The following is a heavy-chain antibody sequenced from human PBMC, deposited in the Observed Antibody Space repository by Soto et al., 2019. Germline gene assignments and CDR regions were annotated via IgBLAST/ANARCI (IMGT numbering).Heavy chain of an antibody. Sequence: GESLKISCKGSGYNFAGYWIAWVSQMPGKGLELMGIIYPIYSDTRYRPSFQGQVTISADKSISSAYLQWSSLRASDTAMYYCARGGVSTRTFDYWGKGTPVTVSS. CDR1: GYNFAGYW. V-gene: IGHV5-51*01. D-gene: IGHD3-3*01. J-gene: IGHJ4*02. CDR2: IYPIYSDT. CDR3: ARGGVSTRTFDY.